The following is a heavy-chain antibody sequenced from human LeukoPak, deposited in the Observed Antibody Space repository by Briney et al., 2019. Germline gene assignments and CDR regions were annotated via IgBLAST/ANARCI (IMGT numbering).Heavy chain of an antibody. Sequence: SETLSLTCAVYGGSFSGYYWSWIRQPPGKGLEWIGEINHSGSTNYNPSLKSRVTISVDTSKNQFSLKLSSVTAADTAVYYCARGSGGYYVYYYYYMDVWGKGTTVTVSS. V-gene: IGHV4-34*01. CDR3: ARGSGGYYVYYYYYMDV. D-gene: IGHD3-3*01. CDR1: GGSFSGYY. CDR2: INHSGST. J-gene: IGHJ6*03.